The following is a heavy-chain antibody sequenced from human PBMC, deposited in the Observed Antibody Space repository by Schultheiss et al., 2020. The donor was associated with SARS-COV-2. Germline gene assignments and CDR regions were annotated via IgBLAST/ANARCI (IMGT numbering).Heavy chain of an antibody. V-gene: IGHV4-4*07. CDR1: GGSISSYY. J-gene: IGHJ4*02. D-gene: IGHD5-18*01. CDR2: IYTSGST. Sequence: GSLRLSCTVSGGSISSYYWSWIRQPAGKGLEWIGRIYTSGSTNYNPSLKSRVTISVDTSKNQFSLKLSSVTAADTAVYYCARGGYSYGKFDYWGQGTLVTVSS. CDR3: ARGGYSYGKFDY.